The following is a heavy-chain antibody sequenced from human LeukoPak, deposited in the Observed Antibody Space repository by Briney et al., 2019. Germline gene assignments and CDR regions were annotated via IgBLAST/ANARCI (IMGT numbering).Heavy chain of an antibody. CDR1: GGSISSSSYY. V-gene: IGHV4-39*02. J-gene: IGHJ4*02. Sequence: PSETLSLACTVSGGSISSSSYYWGWIRQPPGKGLEWIGSIYYSGSTYYNPSLKSRVTISVDTSKNQFSLKLTSVAAADTALYYCARETYYYDAGSYLSDYWGQGTLVTVSS. CDR2: IYYSGST. D-gene: IGHD3-10*01. CDR3: ARETYYYDAGSYLSDY.